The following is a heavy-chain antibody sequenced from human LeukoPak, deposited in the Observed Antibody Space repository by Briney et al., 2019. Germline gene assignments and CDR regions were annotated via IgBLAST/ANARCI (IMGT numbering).Heavy chain of an antibody. V-gene: IGHV3-21*01. D-gene: IGHD4-17*01. CDR2: ISSGSSYI. J-gene: IGHJ3*01. CDR1: GFTFSYYS. CDR3: ATTTRGGAFDV. Sequence: PGGSLRLSCAASGFTFSYYSMNWVRQAPGKGLEWVSCISSGSSYIYYADSVRGRFTISRDNVKNSLYLQMNSLRAEDTAVYYCATTTRGGAFDVWGQGTMVTVSS.